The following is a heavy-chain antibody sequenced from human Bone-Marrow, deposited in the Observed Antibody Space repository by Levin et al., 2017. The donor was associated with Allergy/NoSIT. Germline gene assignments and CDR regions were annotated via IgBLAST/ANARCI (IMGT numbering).Heavy chain of an antibody. J-gene: IGHJ4*02. Sequence: GGSLRLSCAASGFTFSAHSMIWIRQAPGKGLEWVSNINHNGAETHYADSVEGRFTISRDNTQNSLYLEMDSLRAEDTAVYYCARDRSRGFDTVPAPISNWGQGTLVTVSS. CDR2: INHNGAET. D-gene: IGHD4-17*01. CDR3: ARDRSRGFDTVPAPISN. CDR1: GFTFSAHS. V-gene: IGHV3-11*06.